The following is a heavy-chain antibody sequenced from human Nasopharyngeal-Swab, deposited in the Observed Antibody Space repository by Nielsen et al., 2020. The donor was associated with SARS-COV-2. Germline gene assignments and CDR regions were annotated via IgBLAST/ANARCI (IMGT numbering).Heavy chain of an antibody. D-gene: IGHD2-15*01. V-gene: IGHV1-58*02. J-gene: IGHJ6*02. Sequence: SVKVSCKASGFTFTSSAMQWVRQARGQRLEWIGWIVVGSGNTNYAQKFQEGVTITRDMSTSTAYMELSSLRSEDTAVYYCAADVVVVRGMDVWGQGTTVTVSS. CDR3: AADVVVVRGMDV. CDR1: GFTFTSSA. CDR2: IVVGSGNT.